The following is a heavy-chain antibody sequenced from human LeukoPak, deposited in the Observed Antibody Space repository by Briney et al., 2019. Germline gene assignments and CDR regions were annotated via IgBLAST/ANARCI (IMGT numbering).Heavy chain of an antibody. CDR1: GFTFSSYA. J-gene: IGHJ3*02. CDR3: ARVDDLDAFDI. D-gene: IGHD2-2*03. Sequence: GGSLRLSCAASGFTFSSYAMHWVRQAPGKGLEWVAVISDDGSNKYYADSVKGRFTISRDNSKNTLYLQMNSQRAEDTAVYYCARVDDLDAFDIWGQGTMVTVSS. CDR2: ISDDGSNK. V-gene: IGHV3-30*04.